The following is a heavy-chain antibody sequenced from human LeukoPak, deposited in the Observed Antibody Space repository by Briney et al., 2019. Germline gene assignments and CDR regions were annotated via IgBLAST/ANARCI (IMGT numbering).Heavy chain of an antibody. D-gene: IGHD2-15*01. Sequence: PGGSLRLSCAASGFTFSSYAMSWVRQAPGRGLEWVSAISGSGGSTYYADSVKGQFTISRDNSKNTLYLQMKSLRAEDTAVYYCAKDPLHKDIVVVLGYWGQGTLVTVSS. J-gene: IGHJ4*02. CDR3: AKDPLHKDIVVVLGY. CDR1: GFTFSSYA. CDR2: ISGSGGST. V-gene: IGHV3-23*01.